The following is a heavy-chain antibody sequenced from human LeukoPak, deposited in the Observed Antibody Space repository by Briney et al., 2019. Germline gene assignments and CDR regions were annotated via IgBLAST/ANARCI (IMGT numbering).Heavy chain of an antibody. Sequence: GGSLRLSCAASGLTVRSSYMSWVRQAPGKGLEWVSIIYNDGSTYYADSMKGRFTIPRDNSKNTLYLQVNSLRAEDTAMYYCARNILFAFDIWGQGTMVTVSS. CDR1: GLTVRSSY. V-gene: IGHV3-53*01. CDR2: IYNDGST. CDR3: ARNILFAFDI. J-gene: IGHJ3*02.